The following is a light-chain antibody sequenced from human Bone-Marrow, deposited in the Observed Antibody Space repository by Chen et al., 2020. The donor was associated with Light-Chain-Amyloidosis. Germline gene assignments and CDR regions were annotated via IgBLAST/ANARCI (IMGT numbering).Light chain of an antibody. J-gene: IGLJ3*02. CDR1: NIGSTS. V-gene: IGLV3-21*02. Sequence: SYVLTQPSSVSVAPGQTATIACVGNNIGSTSVHWYQQTPGQAPLLVVYDASDRPSGLPERLSASNSGNTATRTISRVEAGEEADYDCQVWDRSSDRPVFGGGTKLTVL. CDR3: QVWDRSSDRPV. CDR2: DAS.